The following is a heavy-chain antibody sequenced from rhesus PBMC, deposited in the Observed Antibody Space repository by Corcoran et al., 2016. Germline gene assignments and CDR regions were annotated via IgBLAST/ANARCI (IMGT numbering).Heavy chain of an antibody. V-gene: IGHV3S22*01. D-gene: IGHD4-29*01. Sequence: EVQLVESGGGLVQPGGSLRLSCAASGFTFSDYYMSWVRQAQGKGPEGVVLNRNKAKCETAYYAASVKGRFTISRDDSKSIASLPMNSLKTEDTAVYYCARVLRSSYYFDYWGQGVLVTVSS. CDR3: ARVLRSSYYFDY. CDR1: GFTFSDYY. CDR2: NRNKAKCETA. J-gene: IGHJ4*01.